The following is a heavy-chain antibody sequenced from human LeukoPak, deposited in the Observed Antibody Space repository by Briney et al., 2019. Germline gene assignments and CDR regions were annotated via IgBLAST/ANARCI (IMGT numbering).Heavy chain of an antibody. V-gene: IGHV3-30*14. CDR1: GFTFNSYV. J-gene: IGHJ4*02. Sequence: GGSLRLSRAASGFTFNSYVMHWVRQAPGKGLEWVAAMGLDGTHKYYADSVKGRFTITRDTSKNTVSLQMNSLRAEDTAVYYCAGDKTTGGWYEFDYWGQGTLVTVSS. CDR2: MGLDGTHK. CDR3: AGDKTTGGWYEFDY. D-gene: IGHD6-19*01.